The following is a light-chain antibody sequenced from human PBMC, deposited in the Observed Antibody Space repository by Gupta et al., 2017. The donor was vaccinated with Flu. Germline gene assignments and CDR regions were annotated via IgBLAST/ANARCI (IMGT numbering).Light chain of an antibody. CDR2: DVS. CDR3: YSYGGSYRV. CDR1: SSDVGGYNY. J-gene: IGLJ3*02. Sequence: GTSSDVGGYNYVSWYQQHPGKAPKLMIYDVSKRPSGVPGRFSGYKSGNTASLTISGLQADDEADYYCYSYGGSYRVFGGGTKLTVL. V-gene: IGLV2-11*03.